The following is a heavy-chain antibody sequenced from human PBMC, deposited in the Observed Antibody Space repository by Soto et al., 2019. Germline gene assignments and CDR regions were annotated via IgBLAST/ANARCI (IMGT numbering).Heavy chain of an antibody. V-gene: IGHV5-51*01. Sequence: GESLKISCKGSGYSFTSYWIGWVRQMPGKGLEWMGIIYPGDSDTRYSPSFQGQVTISADKSISTAYLQWSSLKASDTAMYYCARLPTDIVVVPAAIYYYYYGMDVWGQGTTGTFSS. D-gene: IGHD2-2*01. J-gene: IGHJ6*02. CDR3: ARLPTDIVVVPAAIYYYYYGMDV. CDR1: GYSFTSYW. CDR2: IYPGDSDT.